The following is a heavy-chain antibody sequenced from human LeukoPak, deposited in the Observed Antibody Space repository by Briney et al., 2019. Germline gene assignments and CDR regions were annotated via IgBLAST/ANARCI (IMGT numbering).Heavy chain of an antibody. CDR1: GFLFSNYW. D-gene: IGHD3-10*01. V-gene: IGHV3-7*01. Sequence: GGSLRLSCAASGFLFSNYWMSWVRQAPGKGLEWVANIKPDGTEKYYVDSLKGRFTISRDNSRSTLYLQMNSLRPEDTAIYYCAREGYYGSGSPPSLYFDYWGQGTLVTVSS. CDR2: IKPDGTEK. CDR3: AREGYYGSGSPPSLYFDY. J-gene: IGHJ4*02.